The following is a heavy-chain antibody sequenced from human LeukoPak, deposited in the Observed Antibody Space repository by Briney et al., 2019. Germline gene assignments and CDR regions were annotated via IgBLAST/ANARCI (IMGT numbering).Heavy chain of an antibody. CDR3: ARDFRAYYDFWSGYENIDY. CDR1: GFTFSSYA. D-gene: IGHD3-3*01. CDR2: ISYDGSNK. J-gene: IGHJ4*02. Sequence: GGSLRLSCAASGFTFSSYAMHWVRQAPGKGLEWVAAISYDGSNKYYADSVKGRFTISRDNSKNTLYLQMNSLRAEDTAVYYCARDFRAYYDFWSGYENIDYWGQGTLVTVSS. V-gene: IGHV3-30-3*01.